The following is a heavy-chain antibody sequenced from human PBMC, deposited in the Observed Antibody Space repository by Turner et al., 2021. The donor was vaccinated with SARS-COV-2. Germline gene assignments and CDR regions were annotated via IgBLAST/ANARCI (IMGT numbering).Heavy chain of an antibody. Sequence: QVQMVESGGGVVQPGRSVSLSCAASGFTFSSDGMHWVRQAPSRGLEGVAFICYDGSNRYYADAEKGRFTISRDNSKNTLILQINSLRAEDTAVYYCARPIPSYSSGWYGCYFDYWGQGTLVTVSS. D-gene: IGHD6-19*01. J-gene: IGHJ4*02. CDR3: ARPIPSYSSGWYGCYFDY. V-gene: IGHV3-33*01. CDR2: ICYDGSNR. CDR1: GFTFSSDG.